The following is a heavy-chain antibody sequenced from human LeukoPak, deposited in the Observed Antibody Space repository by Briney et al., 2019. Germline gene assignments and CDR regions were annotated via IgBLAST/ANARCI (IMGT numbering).Heavy chain of an antibody. CDR2: ITPFNGDT. CDR1: GYAFTYRY. D-gene: IGHD3-22*01. Sequence: ASVKVSCKASGYAFTYRYLHWVRQAPGQALEWMGWITPFNGDTNYAQKFQDRVTLTRDRSMTTTYMELSSLRSEDTAMYYCARSVAESTIIEDWGQGTLVTVSS. CDR3: ARSVAESTIIED. V-gene: IGHV1-45*02. J-gene: IGHJ4*02.